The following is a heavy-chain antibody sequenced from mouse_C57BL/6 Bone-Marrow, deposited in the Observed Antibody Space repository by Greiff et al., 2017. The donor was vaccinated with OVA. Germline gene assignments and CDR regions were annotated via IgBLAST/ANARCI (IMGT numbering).Heavy chain of an antibody. Sequence: VKLMESGPGLVAPSQSLSITCTVSGFSLTSYGVHWVRQPPGKGLEWLVVIWSDGSTTYNSALKSRLSISKDNSKIQVFLKMNSLQTDDTAMYYCARHNSNYGAMDYWGQGTSVTVSS. D-gene: IGHD2-5*01. J-gene: IGHJ4*01. CDR3: ARHNSNYGAMDY. CDR2: IWSDGST. V-gene: IGHV2-6-1*01. CDR1: GFSLTSYG.